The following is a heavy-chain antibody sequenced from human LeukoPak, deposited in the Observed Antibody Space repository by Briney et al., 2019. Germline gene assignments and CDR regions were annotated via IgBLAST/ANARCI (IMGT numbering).Heavy chain of an antibody. Sequence: PGGSLRLSCAASGFTFSSYAMSWVRQAPGKGLERVSAISGSGGSTYYADSVKGRFTISRDNSKNTLYLQMNSLRAEDTAVYYCAKDSTGYCSSTSCYGLFDYWGQGTLVTVSS. CDR2: ISGSGGST. CDR3: AKDSTGYCSSTSCYGLFDY. D-gene: IGHD2-2*01. CDR1: GFTFSSYA. J-gene: IGHJ4*02. V-gene: IGHV3-23*01.